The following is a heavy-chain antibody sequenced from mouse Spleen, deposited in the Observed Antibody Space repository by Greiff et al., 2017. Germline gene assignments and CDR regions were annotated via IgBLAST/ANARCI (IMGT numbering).Heavy chain of an antibody. V-gene: IGHV1-69*01. CDR3: ARDGNYEAMDY. CDR1: GYTFTSYW. J-gene: IGHJ4*01. Sequence: QVQLQQPGAELVMPGASVKLSCKASGYTFTSYWMHWVKQRPGQGLEWIGEIDPSDSYTNYNQKFKGKATLTVDKSSSTAYMQLSSLTSEESAVYYCARDGNYEAMDYWGQGTSVTVSS. CDR2: IDPSDSYT. D-gene: IGHD2-1*01.